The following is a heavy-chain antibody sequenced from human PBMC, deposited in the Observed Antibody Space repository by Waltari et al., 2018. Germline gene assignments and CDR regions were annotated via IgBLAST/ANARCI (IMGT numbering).Heavy chain of an antibody. J-gene: IGHJ6*02. CDR2: IIPIFGTA. CDR1: GGTFSSYA. V-gene: IGHV1-69*01. D-gene: IGHD6-19*01. CDR3: AREGRRQWLFGVDYYYGRDV. Sequence: QVQLVQSGAEVKKPGSSVKVSCKASGGTFSSYAISWVRQAPGQGLEWMGGIIPIFGTANYAQKVQGRVTSTADESTSTAYMERSSLRSEDTAGYYCAREGRRQWLFGVDYYYGRDVWGQGTTVTVSS.